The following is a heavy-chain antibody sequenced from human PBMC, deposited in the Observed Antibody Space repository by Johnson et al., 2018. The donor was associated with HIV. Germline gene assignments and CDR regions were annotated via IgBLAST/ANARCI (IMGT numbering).Heavy chain of an antibody. Sequence: QLVESGGGVVRPGGSLRLSCAASGFTFDDYGMSWVRQGPGKGLEWVSGINWNGGSTGYADSLKGRFTISRDNAKNSLYLQMNSLRAEDTALYYCARSVGYYDSSAYYYVDAFDIWGQGTMVTVSS. CDR1: GFTFDDYG. J-gene: IGHJ3*02. V-gene: IGHV3-20*04. D-gene: IGHD3-22*01. CDR3: ARSVGYYDSSAYYYVDAFDI. CDR2: INWNGGST.